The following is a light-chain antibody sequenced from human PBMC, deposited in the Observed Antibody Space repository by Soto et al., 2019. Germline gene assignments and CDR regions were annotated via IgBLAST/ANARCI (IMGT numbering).Light chain of an antibody. CDR3: SSYTSSTVL. V-gene: IGLV2-14*01. J-gene: IGLJ2*01. Sequence: QSALTQPASVSGSPGQSITISCTGTSSDVGGYTYVSWYQQYPGKAPKLMIYEVSNRPSGVSNRFSGSKSGNTASLTISGLQAEDEADYYCSSYTSSTVLFGGGTKLTVL. CDR2: EVS. CDR1: SSDVGGYTY.